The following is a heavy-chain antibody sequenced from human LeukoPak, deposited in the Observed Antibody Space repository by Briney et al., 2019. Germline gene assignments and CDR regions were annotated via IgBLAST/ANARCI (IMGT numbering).Heavy chain of an antibody. CDR1: GYTFTHYF. Sequence: GASVKVSCKASGYTFTHYFMHWVRQAPGQGLEWMGWINPNSGGTNYAQKFQDRVTMTRDTSISTAYMELSRLRSDDTAVYYCARAGGMATTPYDSWGQGTLVTVSS. CDR2: INPNSGGT. V-gene: IGHV1-2*02. J-gene: IGHJ4*02. D-gene: IGHD5-24*01. CDR3: ARAGGMATTPYDS.